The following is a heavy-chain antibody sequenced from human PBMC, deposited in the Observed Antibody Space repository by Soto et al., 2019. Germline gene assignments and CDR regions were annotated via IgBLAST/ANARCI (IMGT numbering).Heavy chain of an antibody. CDR3: AKDIGIAAAGTVGDYYYYGMDV. Sequence: GGSPRLCCAASGVTFSSSGMHVVRQDQGKGLEWVTAINCGGFTTDYADSVKGRSTISRDNSKNTLYLQMNSLRGEDTAVYYCAKDIGIAAAGTVGDYYYYGMDVWGQGTTVTVS. CDR1: GVTFSSSG. D-gene: IGHD6-13*01. V-gene: IGHV3-NL1*01. CDR2: INCGGFTT. J-gene: IGHJ6*02.